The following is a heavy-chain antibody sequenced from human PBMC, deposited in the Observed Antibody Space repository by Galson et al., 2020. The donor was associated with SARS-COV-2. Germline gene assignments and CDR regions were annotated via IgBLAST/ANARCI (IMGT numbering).Heavy chain of an antibody. CDR2: IYPDDSFT. Sequence: GESLKISCRTSGYSFTNYWIGWVRQVPGKGLEWMGTIYPDDSFTIYSTSFQGQVTISADKSISTAFLQCSSLKASDTAIYYCARHGASSGWYEGIDYWGQGTLVTVSS. J-gene: IGHJ4*02. CDR3: ARHGASSGWYEGIDY. CDR1: GYSFTNYW. D-gene: IGHD6-19*01. V-gene: IGHV5-51*01.